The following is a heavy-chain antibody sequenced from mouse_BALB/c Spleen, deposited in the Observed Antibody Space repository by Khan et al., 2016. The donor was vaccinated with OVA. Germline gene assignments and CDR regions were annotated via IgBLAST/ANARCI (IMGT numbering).Heavy chain of an antibody. CDR2: ISYSGNT. CDR1: GDSITSGY. D-gene: IGHD1-1*01. Sequence: EVKLEESGPSLVKPSQTLSLTCSVTGDSITSGYWNWIRKFPGHKLEYMGYISYSGNTYYNPSLKRRISITRDTSKSQYYLQLNSVTTEDTATYYCACELRGFAYWGQGTLVTVSA. CDR3: ACELRGFAY. V-gene: IGHV3-8*02. J-gene: IGHJ3*01.